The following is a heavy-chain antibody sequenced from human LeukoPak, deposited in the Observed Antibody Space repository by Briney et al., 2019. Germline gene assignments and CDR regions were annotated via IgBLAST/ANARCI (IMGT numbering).Heavy chain of an antibody. D-gene: IGHD1-14*01. Sequence: GGSLRLSCAASGFTFGSYWMQWVRQAPGKGLMWVSRLNTDGSIATYADSVKGQFTISRANAKNTLYLQMNSLRADDTAVYYCARELETAQTIDYWGQGTLVTVSS. CDR2: LNTDGSIA. V-gene: IGHV3-74*01. CDR3: ARELETAQTIDY. CDR1: GFTFGSYW. J-gene: IGHJ4*02.